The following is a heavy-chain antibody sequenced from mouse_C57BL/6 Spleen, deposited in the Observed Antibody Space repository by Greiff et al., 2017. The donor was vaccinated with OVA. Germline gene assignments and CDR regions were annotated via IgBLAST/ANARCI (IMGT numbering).Heavy chain of an antibody. CDR1: GYTFTDYN. Sequence: EVQLQESGPELVKPGASVKIPCKASGYTFTDYNMDWVKQSHGKSLEWIGDINPNNGGTIYNQKFKGKATLTVDKSSSTAYMELRSLTSEDTAVYYCAREETAFFAYWGQGTLVTVSA. CDR2: INPNNGGT. D-gene: IGHD3-2*01. J-gene: IGHJ3*01. V-gene: IGHV1-18*01. CDR3: AREETAFFAY.